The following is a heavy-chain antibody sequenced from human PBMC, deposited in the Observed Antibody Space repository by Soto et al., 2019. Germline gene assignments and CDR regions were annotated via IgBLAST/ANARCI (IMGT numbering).Heavy chain of an antibody. Sequence: SETLSLTCAVSGVSISSGGYSWSWIRQPPGKGLEWIGYMYHSGSTYYNPSLKSRVTISIDRSKNQFSLKLSSVTAADTAVYYYARVQDYWGQGTLVTVSS. CDR2: MYHSGST. D-gene: IGHD1-1*01. CDR1: GVSISSGGYS. J-gene: IGHJ4*01. CDR3: ARVQDY. V-gene: IGHV4-30-2*01.